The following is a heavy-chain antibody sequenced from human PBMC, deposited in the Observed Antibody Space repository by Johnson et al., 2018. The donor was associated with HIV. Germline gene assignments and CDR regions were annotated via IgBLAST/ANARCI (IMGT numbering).Heavy chain of an antibody. Sequence: QVQLVESGGGVVQPGRSLRLSCAASGFTFSSYAMHWVRQAPGKGLEWVAVISYAGDNQYYADSVKGRFTISRDHSKNTLYLQRNSLRSEDTAVYYCARDAQHFRNYFGSGNGAFDVWGQGTMVTVTS. CDR1: GFTFSSYA. CDR3: ARDAQHFRNYFGSGNGAFDV. J-gene: IGHJ3*01. V-gene: IGHV3-30-3*01. CDR2: ISYAGDNQ. D-gene: IGHD3-10*01.